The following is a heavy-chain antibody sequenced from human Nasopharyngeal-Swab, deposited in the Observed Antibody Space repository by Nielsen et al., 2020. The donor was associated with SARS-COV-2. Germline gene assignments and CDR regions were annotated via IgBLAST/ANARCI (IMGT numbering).Heavy chain of an antibody. J-gene: IGHJ6*03. Sequence: GESLKISCVASGVIFSKYWMHWVRQAPGKGLVWVSRVNQDGSRTDYADSVRGRFTISRDNAKNTLYLQMNGLRAADTAVYFCARGASAAARPYNFYYFYMDVWGKGTTVTVSS. D-gene: IGHD6-13*01. CDR3: ARGASAAARPYNFYYFYMDV. V-gene: IGHV3-74*01. CDR1: GVIFSKYW. CDR2: VNQDGSRT.